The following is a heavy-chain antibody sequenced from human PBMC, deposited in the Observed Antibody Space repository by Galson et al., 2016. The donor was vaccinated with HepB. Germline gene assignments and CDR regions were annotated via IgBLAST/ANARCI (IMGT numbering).Heavy chain of an antibody. Sequence: SLRLSCAASGFPFGDYYMNWIRKSPERGLEMISYISGSGKSGNNILYADSVKGRFIIARDNGESSLYLLMNGLRVEDSAIYYCAKGYISDSLYHHGAMDVWGQGTPVTVSS. V-gene: IGHV3-11*01. CDR3: AKGYISDSLYHHGAMDV. CDR1: GFPFGDYY. J-gene: IGHJ6*02. CDR2: ISGSGKSGNNI. D-gene: IGHD5-24*01.